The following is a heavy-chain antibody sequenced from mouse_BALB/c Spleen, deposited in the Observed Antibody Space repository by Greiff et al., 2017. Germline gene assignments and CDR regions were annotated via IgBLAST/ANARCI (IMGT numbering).Heavy chain of an antibody. J-gene: IGHJ1*01. D-gene: IGHD4-1*01. Sequence: QVQLQQSGAELVRPGVSVKISCKGSGYTFTDYAMHWVKQSHAKSLEWIGVISTYYGDASYNQKFKGKATMTVDKSSSTAYMELARLTSEDSAVYYCTRYLGGGYFDVWGAGTTVTVSS. CDR1: GYTFTDYA. CDR2: ISTYYGDA. CDR3: TRYLGGGYFDV. V-gene: IGHV1-67*01.